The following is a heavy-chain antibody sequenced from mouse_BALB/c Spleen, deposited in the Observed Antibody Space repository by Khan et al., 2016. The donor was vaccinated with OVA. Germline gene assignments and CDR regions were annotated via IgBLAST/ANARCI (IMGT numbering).Heavy chain of an antibody. CDR3: ERGKYSECDVDY. J-gene: IGHJ4*01. Sequence: EVQLQESGPGLVKPSQSLSLTCTVTGYSITREYAWHWIRQFPGNKLEWMVYISSNGSTRYNPSLKGRISITRDTSKNQFFLQLNSVTTCDTATYYGERGKYSECDVDYWGEGTSVTVSS. CDR2: ISSNGST. CDR1: GYSITREYA. D-gene: IGHD2-3*01. V-gene: IGHV3-2*02.